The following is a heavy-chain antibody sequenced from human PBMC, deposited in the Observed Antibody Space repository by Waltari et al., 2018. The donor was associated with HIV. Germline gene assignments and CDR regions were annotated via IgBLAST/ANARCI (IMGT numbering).Heavy chain of an antibody. V-gene: IGHV1-24*01. J-gene: IGHJ6*02. Sequence: QVQLVQSGAEVKKPGASVKVSCKVSGYTLTELSMPLVRQAPGKGREWMGGFDPEDGETIYAQKFQGRVTMTEDTSTDTAYMELSSLRSEDTAVYYCATGIKRRTYYYYGMDVWGQGTTVTVSS. CDR1: GYTLTELS. CDR2: FDPEDGET. CDR3: ATGIKRRTYYYYGMDV. D-gene: IGHD1-7*01.